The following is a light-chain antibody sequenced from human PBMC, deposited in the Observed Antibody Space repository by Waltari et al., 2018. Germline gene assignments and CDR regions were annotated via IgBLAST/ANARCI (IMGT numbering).Light chain of an antibody. CDR1: SSDIGGYNY. Sequence: QSALTQPASVSGSPGQSLTISCTGTSSDIGGYNYASSYQQHPGRAPKPILFDASTRPSGVSVRFSGSKSGNTASLTISGLQAEDEADYYCSSYTRVSASVVFGGGTKLTVL. CDR3: SSYTRVSASVV. J-gene: IGLJ2*01. CDR2: DAS. V-gene: IGLV2-14*01.